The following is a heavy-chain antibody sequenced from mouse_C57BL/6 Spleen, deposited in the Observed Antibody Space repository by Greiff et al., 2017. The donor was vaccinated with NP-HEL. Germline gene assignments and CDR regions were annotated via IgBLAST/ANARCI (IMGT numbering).Heavy chain of an antibody. V-gene: IGHV5-12*01. CDR2: ISNGGGST. Sequence: EVQLLESGGGLVQPGGSLKLSCAASGFTFSDYYMYWVRQTPEKRLEWVAYISNGGGSTYYPDTVKGRFTISRDNAKNTLYLQMSRLKSEDTAMYYCARPHYYGSSYYAMDYWGQGTSVTVSS. J-gene: IGHJ4*01. CDR3: ARPHYYGSSYYAMDY. D-gene: IGHD1-1*01. CDR1: GFTFSDYY.